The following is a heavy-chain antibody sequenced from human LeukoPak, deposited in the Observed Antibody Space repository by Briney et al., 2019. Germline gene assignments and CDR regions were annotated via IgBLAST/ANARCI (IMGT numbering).Heavy chain of an antibody. J-gene: IGHJ4*02. CDR3: ARVRRIVVVTSRASFDY. CDR2: INHSGST. Sequence: SETLSLTCAVYGGSFSGYYWSWIRQPPGKGLEWIGEINHSGSTNYNPSRKSPVTISVDTSKNQFSLKLSSVTAADTAVYYCARVRRIVVVTSRASFDYWGQGTLVTVSS. CDR1: GGSFSGYY. V-gene: IGHV4-34*01. D-gene: IGHD3-22*01.